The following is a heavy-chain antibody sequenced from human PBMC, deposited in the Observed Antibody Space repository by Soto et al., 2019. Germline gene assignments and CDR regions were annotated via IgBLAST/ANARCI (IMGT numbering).Heavy chain of an antibody. CDR2: MNPNSGDT. V-gene: IGHV1-8*01. D-gene: IGHD6-13*01. CDR1: GYTFNNYH. CDR3: VQGGGGRWYSGDY. J-gene: IGHJ4*02. Sequence: QVQLVQSGAEVKKPGASVKVSCKASGYTFNNYHIHWVRQATGQGLEWMGWMNPNSGDTGYAQKFQGRVTMTRDTYTAAAYVGLGGLRFGDPVGYYGVQGGGGRWYSGDYWGQGTLVTVSS.